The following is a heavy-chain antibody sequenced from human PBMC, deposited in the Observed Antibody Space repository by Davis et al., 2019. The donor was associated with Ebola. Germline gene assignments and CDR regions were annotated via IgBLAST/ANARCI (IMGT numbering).Heavy chain of an antibody. CDR1: GGSISSGGYS. V-gene: IGHV4-61*08. CDR2: IYYSGST. D-gene: IGHD4-17*01. CDR3: ARLPYGDYGVDY. J-gene: IGHJ4*02. Sequence: SETLSLTCAVSGGSISSGGYSWSWIRQPPGKGLEWIGYIYYSGSTNYNPSLKSRVTISVDTSKNQFSLKLSSVTAADTAVYYCARLPYGDYGVDYWGQGTLVTVSS.